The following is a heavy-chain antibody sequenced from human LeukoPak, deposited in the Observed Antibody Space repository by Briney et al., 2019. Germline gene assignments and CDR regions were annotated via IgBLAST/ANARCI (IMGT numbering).Heavy chain of an antibody. CDR1: GFTFSNYA. CDR2: ISGDGGGT. V-gene: IGHV3-23*01. CDR3: AKSQRENWFDP. Sequence: GGSLRLSRAASGFTFSNYAMNWVRQAPGKGLEWVSAISGDGGGTYYADSVKGRFTISRDNSKNTLYLQMNSLRAEDTAVYYCAKSQRENWFDPWGQGTLVTVSS. J-gene: IGHJ5*02.